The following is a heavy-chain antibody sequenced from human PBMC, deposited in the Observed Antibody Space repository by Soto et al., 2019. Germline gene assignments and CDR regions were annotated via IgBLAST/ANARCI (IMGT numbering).Heavy chain of an antibody. CDR2: IYYSGST. CDR3: ASLYGSGSYFIDY. D-gene: IGHD3-10*01. Sequence: LETLSLTCTVSGGSICRSSSYRGWISQPPGKGLEWIGSIYYSGSTYYNPSLKSRVTISVDTSKNQFSLKLSSVTAADTAVYYCASLYGSGSYFIDYWGQGTLVTVSA. J-gene: IGHJ4*02. CDR1: GGSICRSSSY. V-gene: IGHV4-39*01.